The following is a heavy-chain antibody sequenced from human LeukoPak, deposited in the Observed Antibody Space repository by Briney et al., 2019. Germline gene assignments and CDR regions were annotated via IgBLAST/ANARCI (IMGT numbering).Heavy chain of an antibody. Sequence: PGGSLRLSCATSGFTFSDHSIDWVRQAPGKGLEWVSGISGSGDNTYYADSVKGRFTISRDNSKNTLYVQVNSLGTEDTAAYYCAKGSYYDSSGSFYFDYWGQGTLVTVSS. CDR1: GFTFSDHS. CDR2: ISGSGDNT. J-gene: IGHJ4*02. D-gene: IGHD3-22*01. CDR3: AKGSYYDSSGSFYFDY. V-gene: IGHV3-23*01.